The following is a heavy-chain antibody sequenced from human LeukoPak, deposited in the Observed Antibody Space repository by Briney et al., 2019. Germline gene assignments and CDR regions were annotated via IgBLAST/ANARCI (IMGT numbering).Heavy chain of an antibody. CDR1: GFTFSSYA. CDR2: ISYDGSNK. CDR3: VTDGGTYPRSFFDY. V-gene: IGHV3-30-3*01. Sequence: GGSLRLSCAASGFTFSSYAMHWVRQAPGKGLEWVAVISYDGSNKYYADSVKGRFTISRDNSKNTVYLHMNSLRAEDTALYHCVTDGGTYPRSFFDYWGQGTLVTVSS. J-gene: IGHJ4*02. D-gene: IGHD1-26*01.